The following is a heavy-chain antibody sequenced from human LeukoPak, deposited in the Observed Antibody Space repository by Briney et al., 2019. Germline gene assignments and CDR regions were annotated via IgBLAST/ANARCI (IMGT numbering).Heavy chain of an antibody. Sequence: RASETLSLTCTVSGGSISSSSYYWGWIRQPPGKGLEWIGSIYYSGSTYYNPSLKSRVTISVDTSKNQFSLKLSSVTAADTAVYFCARGNSGWDLGYFDYWGQGTLVTVSS. CDR2: IYYSGST. D-gene: IGHD6-19*01. J-gene: IGHJ4*02. V-gene: IGHV4-39*01. CDR3: ARGNSGWDLGYFDY. CDR1: GGSISSSSYY.